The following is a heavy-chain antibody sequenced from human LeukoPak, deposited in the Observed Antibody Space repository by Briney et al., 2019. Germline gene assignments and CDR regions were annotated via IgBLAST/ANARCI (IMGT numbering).Heavy chain of an antibody. V-gene: IGHV1-18*01. CDR2: ISAYNGNT. J-gene: IGHJ4*02. D-gene: IGHD3-22*01. CDR3: ARANYDSSGYYFDY. Sequence: ASVKVSCKASGYTFTSYGISWVRQAPGQGLEWMGWISAYNGNTNYAQKLQGSVTMTTDTSTSTAYMELRSLRSDDTAVYYCARANYDSSGYYFDYWGQGTLVTVSS. CDR1: GYTFTSYG.